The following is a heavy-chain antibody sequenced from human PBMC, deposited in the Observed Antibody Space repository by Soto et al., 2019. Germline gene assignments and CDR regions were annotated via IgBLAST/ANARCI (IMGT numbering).Heavy chain of an antibody. CDR1: GFTFSRYW. Sequence: EVQLVESGGGLVQPGGSLRLSCAASGFTFSRYWMSWVRQAPGKGLEWVTNINQDESDKYYMDSVKGRFTISRDNAKNSLYLQMNSLRAEDTAVYYCASLIVPGFLDIWGQGTMVTVSS. CDR3: ASLIVPGFLDI. CDR2: INQDESDK. V-gene: IGHV3-7*01. J-gene: IGHJ3*02. D-gene: IGHD2-8*01.